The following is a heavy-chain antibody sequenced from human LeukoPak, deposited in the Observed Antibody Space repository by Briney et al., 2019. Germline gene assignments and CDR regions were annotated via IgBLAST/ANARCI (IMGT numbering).Heavy chain of an antibody. Sequence: SETLSLTCTVSGYSISSGYYWGWIRQPPGKGLEWIGSIYHSGSTYYNPSLKSRVTISVDTSKNQFSLKLSSVTAADTAVYYCARVEYNWNSRLENWFDPWGQGTLVTVSS. D-gene: IGHD1-7*01. J-gene: IGHJ5*02. CDR3: ARVEYNWNSRLENWFDP. CDR2: IYHSGST. CDR1: GYSISSGYY. V-gene: IGHV4-38-2*02.